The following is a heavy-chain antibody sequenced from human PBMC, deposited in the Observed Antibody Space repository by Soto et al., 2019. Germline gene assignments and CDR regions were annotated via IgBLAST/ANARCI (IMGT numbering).Heavy chain of an antibody. J-gene: IGHJ5*02. CDR2: IYYSGST. D-gene: IGHD2-2*02. Sequence: PSETLSLTCTVSGGSISSGGYYWSWIRQHPGKGLEWIGYIYYSGSTYYNPSLKSRVTISVDTSKNQFSLKLSSVTAADTAVYYCARGNGVHRPILAPRAQGTPVTVSS. CDR1: GGSISSGGYY. CDR3: ARGNGVHRPILAP. V-gene: IGHV4-31*03.